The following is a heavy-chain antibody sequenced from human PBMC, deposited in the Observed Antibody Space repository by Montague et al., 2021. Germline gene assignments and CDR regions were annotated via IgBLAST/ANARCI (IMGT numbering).Heavy chain of an antibody. V-gene: IGHV4-39*01. D-gene: IGHD3-10*01. J-gene: IGHJ4*02. Sequence: SETLSLTCTVSGGSINSSPFYWGWIRQSPGKGLEWIGSNYYRGNTYYNPSLKSRVSLSIDTPKNQFSLKMNSVTAADTAVYYCARAGPRTYGGDSLDYWGQGALVTVSS. CDR2: NYYRGNT. CDR1: GGSINSSPFY. CDR3: ARAGPRTYGGDSLDY.